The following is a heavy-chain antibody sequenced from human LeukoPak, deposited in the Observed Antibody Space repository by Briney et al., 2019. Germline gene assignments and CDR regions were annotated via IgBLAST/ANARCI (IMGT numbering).Heavy chain of an antibody. Sequence: SLKVSCTASGGTFSSYAISWVRQAPGQGLEWMGRIIPILGIANHAQKFQGRVTITADKSTSTAYMELSSLRSEDTAVYYCARADEGPDYYYGMDVWGQGTTVTVSS. CDR2: IIPILGIA. CDR3: ARADEGPDYYYGMDV. CDR1: GGTFSSYA. J-gene: IGHJ6*02. V-gene: IGHV1-69*04.